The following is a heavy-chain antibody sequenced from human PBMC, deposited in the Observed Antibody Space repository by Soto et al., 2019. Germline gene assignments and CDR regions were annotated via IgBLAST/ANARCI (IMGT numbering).Heavy chain of an antibody. D-gene: IGHD6-19*01. CDR2: IYYSGST. V-gene: IGHV4-30-4*01. Sequence: QVQLQESGPGLVKPSQTLSLTCTVSGGSISSGDYYWSWIRQPPGKGLEWIGYIYYSGSTYYNPSLKIRVTLSVDTSQTLSSLKLRAASAAGPTVYYCVRESIAVAPVDYLGQGNLVTVSS. CDR3: VRESIAVAPVDY. J-gene: IGHJ4*02. CDR1: GGSISSGDYY.